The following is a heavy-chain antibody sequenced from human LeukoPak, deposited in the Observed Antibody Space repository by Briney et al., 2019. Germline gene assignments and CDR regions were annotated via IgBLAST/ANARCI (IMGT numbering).Heavy chain of an antibody. D-gene: IGHD3-22*01. V-gene: IGHV3-33*06. CDR3: AKGENYYDSSGYYFAY. J-gene: IGHJ4*02. Sequence: GGSLRLSCAASGFLFRTCGMHWVRQAPGKGLEWVADIWYDGSNKYYADSVKGRFTISRDNSKNTLYLQMNSLRAEDTAVYYCAKGENYYDSSGYYFAYWGQGTLVTVSS. CDR1: GFLFRTCG. CDR2: IWYDGSNK.